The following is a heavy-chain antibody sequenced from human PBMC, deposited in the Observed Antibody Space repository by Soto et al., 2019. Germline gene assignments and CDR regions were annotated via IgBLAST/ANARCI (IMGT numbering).Heavy chain of an antibody. Sequence: EVQLLESGGGLVQPGGSLRLSCAASGFTFSSYAMSWVRQAPGKGLEWVSAISGSGGSTYYADSVKGRFTISRDNSKNTLYLQMNRRRAEDTAVYYCAKDQSPYYDFWSGYLDYWGQGTLVTVSS. D-gene: IGHD3-3*01. CDR1: GFTFSSYA. V-gene: IGHV3-23*01. CDR3: AKDQSPYYDFWSGYLDY. CDR2: ISGSGGST. J-gene: IGHJ4*02.